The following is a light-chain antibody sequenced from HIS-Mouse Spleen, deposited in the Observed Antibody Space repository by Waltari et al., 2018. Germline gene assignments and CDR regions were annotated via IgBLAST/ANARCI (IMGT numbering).Light chain of an antibody. CDR3: QQYYSTPYT. CDR2: WAS. J-gene: IGKJ2*01. Sequence: DIVMTQSPDSLAVSLGERATINCKSSQSVLYNSNNKNYLALYQQKPGQPPKLLIYWASTRESGVPDRFSGSGSGTDFTLTISSLQAEDVAVYYCQQYYSTPYTLGQGTKLEIK. V-gene: IGKV4-1*01. CDR1: QSVLYNSNNKNY.